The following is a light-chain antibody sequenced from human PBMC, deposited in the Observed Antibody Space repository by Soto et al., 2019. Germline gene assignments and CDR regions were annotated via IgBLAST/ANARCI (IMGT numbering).Light chain of an antibody. CDR3: QQYDNWPPVT. Sequence: ETVMTQSPATLSVSPGERATLSCRASQSVSSKLAWYQQKPGQAPRLLIYGASTRATGIPARFSGSGSGTQFTLTISSLQSEDFAVYCCQQYDNWPPVTVGGGTKVDSK. J-gene: IGKJ4*01. CDR1: QSVSSK. V-gene: IGKV3-15*01. CDR2: GAS.